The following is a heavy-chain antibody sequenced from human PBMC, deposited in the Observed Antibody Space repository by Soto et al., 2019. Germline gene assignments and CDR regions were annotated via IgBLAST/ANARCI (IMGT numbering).Heavy chain of an antibody. D-gene: IGHD3-22*01. J-gene: IGHJ5*02. CDR3: ARVGPWVPYYYDSSPYTFENWFDP. CDR1: GYSISSGYY. Sequence: SETLSLTCAVSGYSISSGYYWGWLRQPPGKGLEWIGSIDHGGSTYYNPSLNSRVTLSIDMTNNHVSLILNSVTAADTAVYYCARVGPWVPYYYDSSPYTFENWFDPWGQGTLVTVSS. CDR2: IDHGGST. V-gene: IGHV4-38-2*01.